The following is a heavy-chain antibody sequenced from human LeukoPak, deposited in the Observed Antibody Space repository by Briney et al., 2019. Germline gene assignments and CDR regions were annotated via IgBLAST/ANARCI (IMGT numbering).Heavy chain of an antibody. V-gene: IGHV4-61*02. CDR2: IYSSGST. CDR1: GGSISSGSYY. Sequence: TLSLTCTVSGGSISSGSYYWSWIRQPAGKGLEWIGRIYSSGSTKYNPSLKRRVTISVDTSKNQFSLKLSSVTAADTAVYYCGRGYYYYYHMDVWGKGTTVTVSS. J-gene: IGHJ6*03. CDR3: GRGYYYYYHMDV.